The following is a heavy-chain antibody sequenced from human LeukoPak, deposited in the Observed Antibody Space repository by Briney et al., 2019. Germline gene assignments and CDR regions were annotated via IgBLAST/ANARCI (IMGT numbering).Heavy chain of an antibody. D-gene: IGHD2-15*01. Sequence: SETLSLTCTVSGGSISSYYWSWIRQPPGKGLEWIGYIYYSGSTNYNPSLKSRVTISVDTSKNQFSLKLSSVTAAETAVYYCARADGYCSGGSCYSAAYYYMDVWGKGTTVTVSS. CDR3: ARADGYCSGGSCYSAAYYYMDV. V-gene: IGHV4-59*01. J-gene: IGHJ6*03. CDR1: GGSISSYY. CDR2: IYYSGST.